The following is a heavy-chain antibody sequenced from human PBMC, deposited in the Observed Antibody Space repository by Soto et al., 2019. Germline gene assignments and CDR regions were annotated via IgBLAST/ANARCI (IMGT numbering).Heavy chain of an antibody. CDR2: IYYSGST. V-gene: IGHV4-59*01. D-gene: IGHD4-17*01. CDR1: GGSISSYY. Sequence: QVQLQESGPGLVKPSETLSLTCTVSGGSISSYYWSWIRQPPGKGLEWIGYIYYSGSTNYNPALKSRFTISVDTAKNQFYLKLSSVTAADTAVYYCARTTYGDYVWFDPWGQGTLVTVSS. J-gene: IGHJ5*02. CDR3: ARTTYGDYVWFDP.